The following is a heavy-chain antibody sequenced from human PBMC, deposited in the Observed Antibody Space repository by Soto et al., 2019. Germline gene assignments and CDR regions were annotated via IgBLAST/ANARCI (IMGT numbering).Heavy chain of an antibody. CDR1: GFTFSSYA. CDR3: ARDPRGDNYCYYYGMDV. V-gene: IGHV3-30-3*01. J-gene: IGHJ6*02. CDR2: ISYDGSNK. Sequence: QVQLVESGGGVVQPGRSLRLSCAASGFTFSSYAMQWVRQAPGKGLEWVAVISYDGSNKYYADSVKGRFTISRDNSKITLYLQMNSLRAEDTAVYYCARDPRGDNYCYYYGMDVWGQGTTVTVSS. D-gene: IGHD4-17*01.